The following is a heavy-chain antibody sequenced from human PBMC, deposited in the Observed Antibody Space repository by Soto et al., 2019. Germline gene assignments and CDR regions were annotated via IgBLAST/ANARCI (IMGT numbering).Heavy chain of an antibody. D-gene: IGHD6-13*01. Sequence: GGSLRLSCAASGFTFSSYGMHWVRQAPGKGLEWVAVISYDGSNKYYADSVKGRFTISRDNSKNTLYLQMNSLRAEDTAVYYCAKDNISSWYFLYYYYGIDVWAQGTTVTVSS. CDR3: AKDNISSWYFLYYYYGIDV. CDR2: ISYDGSNK. J-gene: IGHJ6*02. V-gene: IGHV3-30*18. CDR1: GFTFSSYG.